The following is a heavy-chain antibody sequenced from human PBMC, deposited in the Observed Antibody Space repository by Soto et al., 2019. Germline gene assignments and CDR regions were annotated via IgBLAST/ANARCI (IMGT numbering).Heavy chain of an antibody. D-gene: IGHD2-15*01. Sequence: GGSLRLSCAASGFSFSGSAMHWVRQASGKGLEWVGRIRSKANSYATAYAASVKGRFTISRDDSKNTAYLQMNSLKTEDTAVYYCTVVVVAATNGYWGQGTLVTVSS. CDR1: GFSFSGSA. V-gene: IGHV3-73*01. J-gene: IGHJ4*02. CDR3: TVVVVAATNGY. CDR2: IRSKANSYAT.